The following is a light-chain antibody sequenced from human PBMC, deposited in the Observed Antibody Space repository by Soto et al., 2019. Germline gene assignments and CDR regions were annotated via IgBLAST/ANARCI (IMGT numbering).Light chain of an antibody. J-gene: IGLJ1*01. CDR1: NSNIGAGYD. V-gene: IGLV1-40*01. CDR3: QSYDSRLSGSV. CDR2: TNN. Sequence: QSVLTQPPSVSGAPGQRVTISCTGSNSNIGAGYDVHWYLQLPGTAPKLLVYTNNNRPSGVPDRFSGSKSGTSASLAITGLQAEDEADYYCQSYDSRLSGSVFGTGTKLTVL.